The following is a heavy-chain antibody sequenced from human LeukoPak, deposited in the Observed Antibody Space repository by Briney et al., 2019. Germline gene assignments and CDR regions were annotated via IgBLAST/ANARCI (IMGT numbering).Heavy chain of an antibody. V-gene: IGHV1-2*02. CDR1: GYTLTGYY. J-gene: IGHJ4*02. CDR2: INPNSGGT. D-gene: IGHD6-19*01. Sequence: ASVKVSCKASGYTLTGYYLHWVRQAPGQGLEWMGWINPNSGGTKYAQKFQGRVTMTRDTSISTAYMELTSLRSGDTAVYYCAREEAVAGTIDYWGQGTLVTVSS. CDR3: AREEAVAGTIDY.